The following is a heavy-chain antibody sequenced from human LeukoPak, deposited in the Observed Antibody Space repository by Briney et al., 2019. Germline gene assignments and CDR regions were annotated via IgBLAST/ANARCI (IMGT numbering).Heavy chain of an antibody. CDR1: GGSISSSSYY. Sequence: SETLSLTCTVSGGSISSSSYYWGWIRQPPGKGLEWIGSIYYSGSTYYNPSLKSRVTISVDTSKNQFSLKLSSVTAADTAVYYCARRRGYGSGRSPFDPWGQGTLVTVSS. CDR2: IYYSGST. V-gene: IGHV4-39*01. D-gene: IGHD6-19*01. CDR3: ARRRGYGSGRSPFDP. J-gene: IGHJ5*02.